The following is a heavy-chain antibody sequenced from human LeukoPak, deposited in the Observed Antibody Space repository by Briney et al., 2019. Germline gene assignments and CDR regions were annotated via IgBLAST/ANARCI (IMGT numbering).Heavy chain of an antibody. D-gene: IGHD6-6*01. CDR2: IYSGGST. CDR3: ARGRVESIAALNYYYYGMDV. Sequence: GGSLRLSCAASGFTVSSNYMSWVRQAPGKGLEWVSVIYSGGSTYYADSVKGRFTISRHNSKNTLYLQMNSLRAEDTAVYYCARGRVESIAALNYYYYGMDVWGQGTTVTVSS. V-gene: IGHV3-53*04. CDR1: GFTVSSNY. J-gene: IGHJ6*02.